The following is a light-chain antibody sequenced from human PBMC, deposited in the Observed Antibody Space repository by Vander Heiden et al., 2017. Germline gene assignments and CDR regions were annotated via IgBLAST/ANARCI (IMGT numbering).Light chain of an antibody. J-gene: IGLJ3*02. V-gene: IGLV2-8*01. Sequence: QSALTQPTSASGSPGQSVSISCTGTGSDVGGYNYVSWYQHHPGKAPKLMIYDVSKRPSGVPHRFSGSKSGNTASLTVSGLQAEDEADYYCTSYAGSNNWVFGGGTKLTVL. CDR2: DVS. CDR3: TSYAGSNNWV. CDR1: GSDVGGYNY.